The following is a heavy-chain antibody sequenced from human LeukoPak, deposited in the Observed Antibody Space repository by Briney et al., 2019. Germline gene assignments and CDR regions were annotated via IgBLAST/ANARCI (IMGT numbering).Heavy chain of an antibody. D-gene: IGHD2-15*01. CDR2: IIPIFGTA. J-gene: IGHJ5*02. V-gene: IGHV1-69*13. CDR3: ARSAYSKNWFDP. Sequence: GASVKVSCKASGGTFSSYAISWVRQAPGQGLEWMGGIIPIFGTANYAQKFQGRVTITADESTSTAYMELSSLRSEDTAVYYCARSAYSKNWFDPWGRGTLVTVSS. CDR1: GGTFSSYA.